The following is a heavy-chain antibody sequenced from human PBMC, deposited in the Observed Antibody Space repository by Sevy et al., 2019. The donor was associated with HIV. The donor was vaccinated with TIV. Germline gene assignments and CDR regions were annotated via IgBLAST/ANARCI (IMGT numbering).Heavy chain of an antibody. Sequence: GGSLRLSCAASGFTFSSYWMHWVRQAPGKGLVWVSRINSDGSSTSYADSVKGRFTISRDNAKNTLYLQMNSLRAEDTAVYYCARGPAQLVRNFFDYWGQGTLVTVSS. D-gene: IGHD6-13*01. V-gene: IGHV3-74*01. CDR1: GFTFSSYW. CDR3: ARGPAQLVRNFFDY. CDR2: INSDGSST. J-gene: IGHJ4*02.